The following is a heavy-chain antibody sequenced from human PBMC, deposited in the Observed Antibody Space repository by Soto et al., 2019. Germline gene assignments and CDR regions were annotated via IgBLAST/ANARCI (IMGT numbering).Heavy chain of an antibody. CDR3: AKDLSGVDSSGYYSLGGPYYYGMDV. CDR2: ISYDGSNK. CDR1: GFTFSSYG. V-gene: IGHV3-30*18. J-gene: IGHJ6*02. D-gene: IGHD3-22*01. Sequence: SLRLSCAASGFTFSSYGMHWVRQAPGKGLEWVAVISYDGSNKYYADSVKGRFTISRDNSKNTLYLQMNSLRAEDTAVYYCAKDLSGVDSSGYYSLGGPYYYGMDVWGQGTTVTVSS.